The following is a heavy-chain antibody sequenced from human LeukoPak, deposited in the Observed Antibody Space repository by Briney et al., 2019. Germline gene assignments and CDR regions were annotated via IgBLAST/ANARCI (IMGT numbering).Heavy chain of an antibody. V-gene: IGHV3-30*02. CDR2: ISYDGSDK. CDR1: GFTFSSYW. J-gene: IGHJ4*02. CDR3: AKDRRGSCNGGSCYCCDY. Sequence: PGGSLRLSCAASGFTFSSYWMSWVRQAPGKGLEWVAFISYDGSDKYYADSVKGRFTISRDNSKNTLYLQMSSLRAEDTAVYYCAKDRRGSCNGGSCYCCDYWGQGTLVTVSS. D-gene: IGHD2-15*01.